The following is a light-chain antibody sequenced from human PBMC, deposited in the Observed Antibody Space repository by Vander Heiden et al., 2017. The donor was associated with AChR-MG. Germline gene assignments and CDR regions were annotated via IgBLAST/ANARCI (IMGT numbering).Light chain of an antibody. J-gene: IGLJ3*02. V-gene: IGLV2-14*01. CDR1: SSDGGGYNY. CDR2: DVS. CDR3: SSYTSSSTLAWV. Sequence: QSALTQPASVSGSPGPSITISCTGTSSDGGGYNYVSWYQQHPGKAPKLMIYDVSKRPSGVSNRFSGSKSGNTASLTISGLQAEDEADYYCSSYTSSSTLAWVFGGGTKLTVL.